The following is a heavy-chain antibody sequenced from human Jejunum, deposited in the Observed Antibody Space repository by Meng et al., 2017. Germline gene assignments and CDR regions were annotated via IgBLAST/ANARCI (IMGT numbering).Heavy chain of an antibody. CDR1: GFTFSSFW. V-gene: IGHV3-7*01. Sequence: GESLKISCAASGFTFSSFWMSWVRQAPGKGLECVANMKHDGSERYYGDSMKGRFTISRDNAKNSLYLQMNSLRAEDTAIYYCARVTQLSAWYEMDYWGQGNLVTVSS. CDR2: MKHDGSER. CDR3: ARVTQLSAWYEMDY. D-gene: IGHD5-24*01. J-gene: IGHJ4*02.